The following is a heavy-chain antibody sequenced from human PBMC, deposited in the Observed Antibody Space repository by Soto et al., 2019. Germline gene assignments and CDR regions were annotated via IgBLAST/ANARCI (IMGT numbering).Heavy chain of an antibody. CDR2: ISAYNGNT. Sequence: ASVKVSCKASGYTFTSYGISWVRQAPGQGLEWMGWISAYNGNTNYAQKLQGRVTMTTDTSTSTAYMELRSLRSDDTAVYYSARDYYDSSGYGGYGMDVWGQGTTVTVSS. CDR3: ARDYYDSSGYGGYGMDV. J-gene: IGHJ6*02. CDR1: GYTFTSYG. D-gene: IGHD3-22*01. V-gene: IGHV1-18*01.